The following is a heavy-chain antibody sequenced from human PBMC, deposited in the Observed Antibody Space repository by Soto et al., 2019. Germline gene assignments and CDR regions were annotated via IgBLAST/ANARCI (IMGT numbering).Heavy chain of an antibody. J-gene: IGHJ4*02. CDR3: ARINEYNDY. Sequence: GGSLRLSCAVSGFTVSTYGMHWVRQAPGKGLEWVSHINNDGTYTRYADSVKGRFTISRDNARNTLYLQMNNLRPEDTAMYYCARINEYNDYWGQGTLVTVSS. V-gene: IGHV3-74*01. CDR2: INNDGTYT. D-gene: IGHD1-1*01. CDR1: GFTVSTYG.